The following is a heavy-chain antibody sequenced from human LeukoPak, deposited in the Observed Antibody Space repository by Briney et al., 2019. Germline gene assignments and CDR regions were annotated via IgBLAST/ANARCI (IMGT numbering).Heavy chain of an antibody. CDR3: ARDMGIVGATKSSIDY. V-gene: IGHV1-2*02. D-gene: IGHD1-26*01. Sequence: ASVKVSCKASGYTFTDYYMHWVRQAPGQGLERMGWINPNSGGIHYAQKFQGRVTMTRDTSISAAYMELSRLTSDDTAVYSCARDMGIVGATKSSIDYWGQGTLVTVSS. J-gene: IGHJ4*02. CDR2: INPNSGGI. CDR1: GYTFTDYY.